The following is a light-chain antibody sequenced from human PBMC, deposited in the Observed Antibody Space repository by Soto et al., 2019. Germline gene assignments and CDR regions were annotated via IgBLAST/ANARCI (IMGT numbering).Light chain of an antibody. CDR1: SGSIASNY. CDR3: QSYDSSNPSWV. Sequence: NFMLTQPHSVSESPGKTVTISCTGSSGSIASNYVQWYQQRPGSAPTTVIYANNQRPSGVPDRFSGSIDSSSNSASLTIFGLKTEDESDYYCQSYDSSNPSWVFGGGTKLTVL. J-gene: IGLJ3*02. CDR2: ANN. V-gene: IGLV6-57*02.